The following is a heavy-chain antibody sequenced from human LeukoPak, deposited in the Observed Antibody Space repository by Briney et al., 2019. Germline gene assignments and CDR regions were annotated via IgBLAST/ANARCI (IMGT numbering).Heavy chain of an antibody. CDR1: GGSVSFYY. V-gene: IGHV4-59*02. D-gene: IGHD3-22*01. J-gene: IGHJ4*02. CDR2: IYYSGST. CDR3: ARSSYYDSSGCFDY. Sequence: SETLSLTCTVSGGSVSFYYWSWIRQPPGKGLEWIGYIYYSGSTNYNPSLKSRVTISVDTSKNQFSLKVSSVTAADTAVYYCARSSYYDSSGCFDYWGQGTLVTVSS.